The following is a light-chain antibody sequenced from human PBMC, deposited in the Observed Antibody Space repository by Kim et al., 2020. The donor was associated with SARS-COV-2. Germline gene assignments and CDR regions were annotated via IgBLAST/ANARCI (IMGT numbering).Light chain of an antibody. J-gene: IGLJ2*01. CDR3: QAWDSSTAVV. CDR2: QDS. V-gene: IGLV3-1*01. CDR1: ELGYKY. Sequence: SYELTQPPSVSVSPGQTASITCSGNELGYKYTSWYQQKPGQSPVLVMYQDSKRPSGIPERFSGSNSGNTATLTISGTQAMDEADYYCQAWDSSTAVVFGGGTQLTVL.